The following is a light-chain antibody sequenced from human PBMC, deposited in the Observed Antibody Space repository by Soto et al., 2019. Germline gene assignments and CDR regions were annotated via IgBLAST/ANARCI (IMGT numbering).Light chain of an antibody. CDR1: QSISTW. V-gene: IGKV1-5*03. CDR3: QQTYNLPRT. Sequence: DIQMTQSPSTLPASVGDRVTITCRASQSISTWLAWYQQKPGKAPNLLIYKASYLASGVPSRFSGGGSGTEFTLTISSLQPDDFATYYCQQTYNLPRTFGQGTNVDLK. J-gene: IGKJ1*01. CDR2: KAS.